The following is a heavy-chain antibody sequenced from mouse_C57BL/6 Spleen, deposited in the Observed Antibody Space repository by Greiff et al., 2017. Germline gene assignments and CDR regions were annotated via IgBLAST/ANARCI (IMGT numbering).Heavy chain of an antibody. Sequence: VQLQQSGAELARPGASVKLSCKASGYTFTSYGISWVKQRTGQGLEWIGEIYPRSGNTYYNEKFKGKATLTADKSSSTAYMELRSLTSEDSAGYFCARSEYYGSSYGWFAYWGQGTLVTVSA. CDR1: GYTFTSYG. CDR2: IYPRSGNT. D-gene: IGHD1-1*01. V-gene: IGHV1-81*01. J-gene: IGHJ3*01. CDR3: ARSEYYGSSYGWFAY.